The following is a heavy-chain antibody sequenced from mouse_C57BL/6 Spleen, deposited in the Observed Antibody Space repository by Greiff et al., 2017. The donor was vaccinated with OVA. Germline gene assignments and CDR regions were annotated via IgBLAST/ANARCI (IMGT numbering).Heavy chain of an antibody. CDR3: ARCKDYYAYVDV. J-gene: IGHJ1*03. CDR1: GYAFSSSW. V-gene: IGHV1-82*01. Sequence: VKLQESGPELVKPGASVKISCKASGYAFSSSWMNWVKQRPGKGLEWIGRIYPGDGDTNYNGKFKGKATLTADKSSSTAYMQLSSLTSEDSAVYFCARCKDYYAYVDVWGTGTTVTVSS. CDR2: IYPGDGDT. D-gene: IGHD1-1*01.